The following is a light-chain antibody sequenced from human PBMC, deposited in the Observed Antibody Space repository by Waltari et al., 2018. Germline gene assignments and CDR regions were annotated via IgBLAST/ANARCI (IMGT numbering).Light chain of an antibody. CDR2: GAS. CDR3: QQYNNWPPLFT. J-gene: IGKJ3*01. CDR1: QTISSN. V-gene: IGKV3D-15*01. Sequence: EIVMTQSPATLSVSPGDRATLSCRASQTISSNLAWYQQRPGQAPRLLIYGASNRATGIPARFSGTGSGTEFTLTISSLQSEDFAVYYGQQYNNWPPLFTFGPGTKVDMK.